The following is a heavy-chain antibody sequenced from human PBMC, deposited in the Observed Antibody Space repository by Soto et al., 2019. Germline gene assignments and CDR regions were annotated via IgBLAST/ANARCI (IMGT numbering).Heavy chain of an antibody. CDR3: ARDGGGACDI. D-gene: IGHD3-16*01. CDR2: IWYDGSNK. CDR1: GFTFSSYG. V-gene: IGHV3-33*01. Sequence: QVQLVEAGGGVFQPGRSLRLSCAASGFTFSSYGMHWVRQAPGKWLEGAAVIWYDGSNKYYADSVKGRFTISRDNSKTTLYLQMNSLRAEDTGVYYCARDGGGACDIWVQGTMVTVSS. J-gene: IGHJ3*02.